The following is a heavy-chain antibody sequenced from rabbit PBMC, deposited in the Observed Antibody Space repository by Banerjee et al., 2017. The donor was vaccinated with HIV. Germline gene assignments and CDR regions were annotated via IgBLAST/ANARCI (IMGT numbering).Heavy chain of an antibody. CDR3: ARGVTSSVTLDL. Sequence: EESGGGLVQPEGSLTLTCTASGFSFSSSYWISWVRQAPGKGLEWIGCIYTGDGNTYYASWAKGRFTISKTSSTTVTLQLNSLTAADTATYFCARGVTSSVTLDLWGPGTLVTVS. CDR2: IYTGDGNT. CDR1: GFSFSSSYW. J-gene: IGHJ4*01. D-gene: IGHD1-1*01. V-gene: IGHV1S45*01.